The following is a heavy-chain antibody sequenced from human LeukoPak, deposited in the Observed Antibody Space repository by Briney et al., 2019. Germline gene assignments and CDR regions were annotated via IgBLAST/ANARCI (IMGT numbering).Heavy chain of an antibody. CDR2: INPSGGST. D-gene: IGHD3-10*01. V-gene: IGHV1-46*01. CDR3: ARGGARLLWFGESPSYGMDV. Sequence: ASVKVSCKASGYTFTRYYMHWVRQAPGQGLEWMGIINPSGGSTSYAQKFQGRVTMTRDTSTSTVYMELSSLRSEDTAVYYCARGGARLLWFGESPSYGMDVWGKGTTVTVSS. J-gene: IGHJ6*04. CDR1: GYTFTRYY.